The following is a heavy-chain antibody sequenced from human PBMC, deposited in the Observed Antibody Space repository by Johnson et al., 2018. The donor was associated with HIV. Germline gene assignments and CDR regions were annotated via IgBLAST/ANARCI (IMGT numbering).Heavy chain of an antibody. CDR1: GFIFSSYG. D-gene: IGHD3-22*01. CDR3: ARAGANYYYDSSGYGAFDI. CDR2: IRYDGSNK. V-gene: IGHV3-30*02. J-gene: IGHJ3*02. Sequence: QVQLVESGGGVVQPGRSRRLSCAASGFIFSSYGMHWVRQAPGKGLEWVAFIRYDGSNKYYAESVQGRFNISRDNPKNTLYLQMDSLRIEDTAVYYCARAGANYYYDSSGYGAFDIWGQGTMVTVSS.